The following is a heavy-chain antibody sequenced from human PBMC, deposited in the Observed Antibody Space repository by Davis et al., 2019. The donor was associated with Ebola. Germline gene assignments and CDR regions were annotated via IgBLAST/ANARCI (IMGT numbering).Heavy chain of an antibody. Sequence: ASVKVSCKASGYTFTTYYIHWVRQAPGQGLEWMGIVNPSGGTTNYAQKFQGRVTITADKSTSTAYMELSSLRSEDTAVYYCARDGLDIVLVPAAMPSWYFDLWGRGTLVTVSS. V-gene: IGHV1-46*01. CDR1: GYTFTTYY. CDR3: ARDGLDIVLVPAAMPSWYFDL. D-gene: IGHD2-2*01. CDR2: VNPSGGTT. J-gene: IGHJ2*01.